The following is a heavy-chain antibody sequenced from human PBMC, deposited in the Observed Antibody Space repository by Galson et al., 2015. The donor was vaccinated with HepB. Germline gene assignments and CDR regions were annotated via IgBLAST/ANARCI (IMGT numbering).Heavy chain of an antibody. CDR1: GFTFSSYT. CDR3: AKCPHRSGYYYDYYYYMDV. D-gene: IGHD3-22*01. CDR2: ISGSGGT. J-gene: IGHJ6*03. V-gene: IGHV3-23*01. Sequence: SLRLSCAASGFTFSSYTMPWVRQAPGKGLEWVSTISGSGGTYYADSLRGRFTLPRDNSKNTLYLQMDSLRVEDTAVYYCAKCPHRSGYYYDYYYYMDVWGKGTTVTVSS.